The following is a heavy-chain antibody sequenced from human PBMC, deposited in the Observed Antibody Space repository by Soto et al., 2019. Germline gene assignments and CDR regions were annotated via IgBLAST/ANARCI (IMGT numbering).Heavy chain of an antibody. Sequence: QVQLVQSGAEVKKPGASVTVSCRSSGDTFNDYYIHWVRQAPGQGLEWMGWINPNGGVTKYAQKFQGWVSMTRDTSIRTVYMQLSRLRSDDTAVYYCVRESGGATATLAYYYFYMDVWGTGTTVTVSS. J-gene: IGHJ6*03. CDR3: VRESGGATATLAYYYFYMDV. V-gene: IGHV1-2*04. D-gene: IGHD5-12*01. CDR2: INPNGGVT. CDR1: GDTFNDYY.